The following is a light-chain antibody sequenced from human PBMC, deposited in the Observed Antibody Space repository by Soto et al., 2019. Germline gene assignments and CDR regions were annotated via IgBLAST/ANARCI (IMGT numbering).Light chain of an antibody. CDR3: CSFAGNYIYV. CDR2: EVT. J-gene: IGLJ1*01. CDR1: SSDVGGYNR. V-gene: IGLV2-14*01. Sequence: QSALTQPASVTGSPGQSITISCTGTSSDVGGYNRVSWYQHYPGTAPKLMIYEVTNRPSGVSDRFSGSKSGNTASLTISGLQPEDEADYYCCSFAGNYIYVFGTGTKLTVL.